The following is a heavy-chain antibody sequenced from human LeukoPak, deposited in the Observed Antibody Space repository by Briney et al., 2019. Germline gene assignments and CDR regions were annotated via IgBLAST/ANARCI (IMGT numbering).Heavy chain of an antibody. Sequence: SVKVSCKASGFTFTSSAMQWVRQARGQRPEWIGWIVVGSGNTNYAQKSQERVTITRDMSTSTAYMELSSLRSEDTAVYYCAAAGDSSIFVFDYWGQGTLVTVSS. CDR3: AAAGDSSIFVFDY. D-gene: IGHD3-22*01. V-gene: IGHV1-58*02. CDR2: IVVGSGNT. CDR1: GFTFTSSA. J-gene: IGHJ4*02.